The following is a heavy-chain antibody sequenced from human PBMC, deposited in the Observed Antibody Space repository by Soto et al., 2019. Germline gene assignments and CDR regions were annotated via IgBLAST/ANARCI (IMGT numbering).Heavy chain of an antibody. J-gene: IGHJ4*02. CDR3: ARGVGSSPPRY. Sequence: ETLSLTCTISGGSVSVYYWSWIRQPPGQALEWIGYIYDSGSPYYNPSVRSRVIISADTSKNEISLKLTSATAADTAVYYCARGVGSSPPRYWGRGTLVTVSS. D-gene: IGHD1-26*01. CDR2: IYDSGSP. CDR1: GGSVSVYY. V-gene: IGHV4-59*02.